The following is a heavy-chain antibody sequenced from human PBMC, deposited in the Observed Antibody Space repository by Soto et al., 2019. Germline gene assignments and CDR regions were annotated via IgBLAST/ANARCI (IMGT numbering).Heavy chain of an antibody. CDR1: GYTFTSYA. CDR3: ARESLWFGEFKTNWFDP. J-gene: IGHJ5*02. V-gene: IGHV1-3*01. CDR2: INAGNGNT. Sequence: ASVKVSCTASGYTFTSYAIHWVRQAPGQRLEWMGWINAGNGNTKYSQKFQGRVTITRDTSASTAYMELSSLRSEDTAVYYCARESLWFGEFKTNWFDPWGQGTLGSVSS. D-gene: IGHD3-10*01.